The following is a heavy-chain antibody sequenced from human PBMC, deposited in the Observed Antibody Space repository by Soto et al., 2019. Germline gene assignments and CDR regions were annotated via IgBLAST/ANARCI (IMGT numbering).Heavy chain of an antibody. CDR3: ARDRGVAPPVAGNTHYYYYMDV. J-gene: IGHJ6*03. D-gene: IGHD6-19*01. Sequence: QDQLVQSGAEVKKPGASVTVSCKASGYSFTNYGITWVRQAPGQGLEWLGWISAFNGNTHYAQKGQGRVTMTTDASTSTAYMELRSLRSDDTAVYYCARDRGVAPPVAGNTHYYYYMDVWGKGTTVTVSS. V-gene: IGHV1-18*01. CDR2: ISAFNGNT. CDR1: GYSFTNYG.